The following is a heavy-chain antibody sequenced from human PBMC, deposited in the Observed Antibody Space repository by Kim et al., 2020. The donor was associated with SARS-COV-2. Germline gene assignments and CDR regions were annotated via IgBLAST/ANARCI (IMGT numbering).Heavy chain of an antibody. Sequence: GGYLRLSCAASGFTFSSYNMNWVRQAPGKGLEWISSISSTSTIDYADSVKGRFTISRDNAKHSLYLQMNSLRDEDTALYYCAIGFTGPPPHGWGQGTLVTVSS. CDR3: AIGFTGPPPHG. CDR1: GFTFSSYN. D-gene: IGHD2-8*02. J-gene: IGHJ4*02. CDR2: ISSTSTI. V-gene: IGHV3-48*02.